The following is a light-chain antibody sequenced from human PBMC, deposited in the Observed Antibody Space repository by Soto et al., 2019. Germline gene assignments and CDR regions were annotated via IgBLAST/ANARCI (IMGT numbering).Light chain of an antibody. CDR3: NSYKNSSAVV. Sequence: QSALAQPASVSGSPGQSITISCAGTRDDIGAYDYVSWYQQHPGNAPKLLVYEVTNRPSGVSDRFSGSKSGNTASLTISGLQDEDQADYYCNSYKNSSAVVFGGGTKVTVL. CDR1: RDDIGAYDY. CDR2: EVT. J-gene: IGLJ2*01. V-gene: IGLV2-14*01.